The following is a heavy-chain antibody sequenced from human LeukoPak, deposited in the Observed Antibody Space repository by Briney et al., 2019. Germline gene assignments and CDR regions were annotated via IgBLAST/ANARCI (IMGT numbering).Heavy chain of an antibody. CDR2: IRSSSSYI. CDR1: GFTFSSYN. CDR3: ARESSSTSCCSDAFDI. J-gene: IGHJ3*02. Sequence: GGSLRLSCGASGFTFSSYNMNWVRRAPGKGLEWVSSIRSSSSYIYYADSVKGRFTISRDNAKNSLYLQMNSLRAEDTAVYYCARESSSTSCCSDAFDIWGQGTMVTVSS. D-gene: IGHD2-2*01. V-gene: IGHV3-21*01.